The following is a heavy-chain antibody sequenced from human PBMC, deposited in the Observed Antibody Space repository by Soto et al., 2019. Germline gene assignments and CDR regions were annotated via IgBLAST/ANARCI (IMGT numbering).Heavy chain of an antibody. J-gene: IGHJ5*02. CDR1: GGSISSSSYY. CDR3: ARQGDMTTVTSNWFDP. CDR2: IYYSGST. Sequence: SETLSLTCTVSGGSISSSSYYWGWIRQPPGKGLEWIGSIYYSGSTYYNPSLKSRVTISVDTSKNQFSLKLSSVTAADTAVYYCARQGDMTTVTSNWFDPWGQGTLVTVSS. D-gene: IGHD4-4*01. V-gene: IGHV4-39*01.